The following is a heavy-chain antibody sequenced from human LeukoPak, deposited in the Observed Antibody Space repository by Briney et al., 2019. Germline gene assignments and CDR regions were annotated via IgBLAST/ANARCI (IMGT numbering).Heavy chain of an antibody. CDR2: IYYSGST. V-gene: IGHV4-39*01. CDR1: GGSISSSNYY. CDR3: ARPRGYFHSFDF. D-gene: IGHD2/OR15-2a*01. J-gene: IGHJ4*02. Sequence: SETLSLTCNVSGGSISSSNYYWGWIRQPPGKGLEWIGSIYYSGSTFYNPSLKSRVTISVDTSKNQFSLKLSSVTAADTAMYYYARPRGYFHSFDFWGQGTLVTVSS.